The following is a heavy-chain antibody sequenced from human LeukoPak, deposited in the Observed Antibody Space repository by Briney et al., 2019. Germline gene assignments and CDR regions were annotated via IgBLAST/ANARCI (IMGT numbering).Heavy chain of an antibody. J-gene: IGHJ3*02. V-gene: IGHV4-39*01. CDR3: ARQVAGCAFDI. CDR2: IYYSGST. Sequence: SETLSLTCGVSGGSISSSNYYYWGWIRQPPGKGLEWIGNIYYSGSTYYNPSLKSRVTISVDTSKNQFSLNLSSVTAADTAVYYCARQVAGCAFDIWGQGTMVTVSS. CDR1: GGSISSSNYYY. D-gene: IGHD6-19*01.